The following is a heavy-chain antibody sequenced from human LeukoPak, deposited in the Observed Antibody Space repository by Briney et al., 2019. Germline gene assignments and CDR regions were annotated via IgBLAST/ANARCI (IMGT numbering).Heavy chain of an antibody. D-gene: IGHD1-20*01. J-gene: IGHJ4*02. CDR1: GFTVRSNY. V-gene: IGHV3-66*01. Sequence: PGGSLRLSCATSGFTVRSNYMSWVRQAPGKGLECVSVIYADGDTYYADSVKGRFTISKDNSENTLFLQMNNLRAEDTAVYYCARRYITGWHFDYWGQGTLVTVSS. CDR2: IYADGDT. CDR3: ARRYITGWHFDY.